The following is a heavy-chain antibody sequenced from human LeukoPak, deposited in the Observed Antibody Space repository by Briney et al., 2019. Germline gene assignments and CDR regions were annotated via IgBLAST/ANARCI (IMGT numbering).Heavy chain of an antibody. CDR1: GGSISSYY. J-gene: IGHJ4*02. D-gene: IGHD3-22*01. Sequence: SETLSVTCTVSGGSISSYYWSWIRQPPGKGLEWIGYIYYSGSTNYNPSLKSRVTISVDTSKNQFSLKLSSVTAADTAVYYCARDDGWLLFNYWGQGTLVTVSS. CDR2: IYYSGST. V-gene: IGHV4-59*01. CDR3: ARDDGWLLFNY.